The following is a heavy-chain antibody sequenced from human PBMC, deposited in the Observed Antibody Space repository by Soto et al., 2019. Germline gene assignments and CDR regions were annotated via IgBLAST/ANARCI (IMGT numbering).Heavy chain of an antibody. CDR1: GYTFTSYG. Sequence: ASVKVSCKASGYTFTSYGISWVRQAPGQGLEWMGWISAYNGNTNYAQKLQGRVTMTTDTSTSTAYMELRGLRSDDTDVYYCAKDMRGSCSSTSRSDPYNWHYGCDYWEQQCLVTACS. J-gene: IGHJ4*02. D-gene: IGHD2-2*01. CDR2: ISAYNGNT. V-gene: IGHV1-18*04. CDR3: AKDMRGSCSSTSRSDPYNWHYGCDY.